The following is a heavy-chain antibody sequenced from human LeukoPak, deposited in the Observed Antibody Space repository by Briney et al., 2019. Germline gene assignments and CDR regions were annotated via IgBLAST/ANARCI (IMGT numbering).Heavy chain of an antibody. Sequence: EASVKVSCKASGYTFTSYDINWVRQATGQGLEWMGWMNPKSGNTGYLQKFQGRVTMTRDTSISTAYMELSSLRSEDTAVYYSVRKNYGSNRWFDPWGQGTLVTVSS. CDR2: MNPKSGNT. CDR1: GYTFTSYD. J-gene: IGHJ5*02. V-gene: IGHV1-8*01. CDR3: VRKNYGSNRWFDP. D-gene: IGHD4/OR15-4a*01.